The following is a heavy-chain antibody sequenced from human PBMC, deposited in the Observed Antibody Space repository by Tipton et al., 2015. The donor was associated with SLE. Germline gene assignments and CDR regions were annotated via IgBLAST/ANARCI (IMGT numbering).Heavy chain of an antibody. CDR3: ARARPYYGPHGY. CDR1: GFSFSDYD. J-gene: IGHJ4*02. CDR2: ISGRSSYT. Sequence: SLRLSCAASGFSFSDYDMSWIRQAPGKGLEWVSYISGRSSYTNYADSVKGRFTIPRDNAKNSLYLQMNSLRAEDTAVYYCARARPYYGPHGYWGQGTLVTVSS. D-gene: IGHD3-22*01. V-gene: IGHV3-11*06.